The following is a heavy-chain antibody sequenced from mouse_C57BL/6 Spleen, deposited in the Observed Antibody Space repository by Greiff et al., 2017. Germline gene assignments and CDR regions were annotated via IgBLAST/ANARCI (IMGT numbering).Heavy chain of an antibody. D-gene: IGHD2-3*01. CDR1: GYAFSSYW. J-gene: IGHJ2*01. Sequence: VQLQQSGAELVKPGASVKISCKASGYAFSSYWMNWVKQRPGKGLEWIGQIYPGDGDTNYNGKFKGKATLTADKSSSTAYMQLSSLTSEDSAVYFCARRRWLLLFDYWGQGTTLTVSS. CDR3: ARRRWLLLFDY. V-gene: IGHV1-80*01. CDR2: IYPGDGDT.